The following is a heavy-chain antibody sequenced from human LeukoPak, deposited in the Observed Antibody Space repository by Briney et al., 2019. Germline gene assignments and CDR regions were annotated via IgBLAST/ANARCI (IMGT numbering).Heavy chain of an antibody. CDR3: ARHYGDYYYYYMDV. J-gene: IGHJ6*03. D-gene: IGHD4-17*01. CDR2: IYYSGTT. V-gene: IGHV4-59*08. CDR1: DGSISSYY. Sequence: SETLSLTCTVSDGSISSYYWSWIRQPPGKGLEWIGYIYYSGTTNYNPSLKSRVTISVDTSKNQFSLKLSSVTAADTAVYYCARHYGDYYYYYMDVWGKGTTVTISS.